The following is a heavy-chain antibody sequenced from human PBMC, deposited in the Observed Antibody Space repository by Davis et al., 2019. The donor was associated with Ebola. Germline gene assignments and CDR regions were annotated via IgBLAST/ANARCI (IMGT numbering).Heavy chain of an antibody. V-gene: IGHV3-7*04. CDR3: ARGGGVSGSYFYVY. D-gene: IGHD1-26*01. CDR1: GFTFSTYW. CDR2: IKQDGSEK. J-gene: IGHJ4*02. Sequence: GESLKISCAASGFTFSTYWMSWVRQAPGKGLEWVANIKQDGSEKYYVDSVKGRFTISRDNAKNTLYLQMNSLRAEDTAVYYCARGGGVSGSYFYVYWGQGTLVTVSS.